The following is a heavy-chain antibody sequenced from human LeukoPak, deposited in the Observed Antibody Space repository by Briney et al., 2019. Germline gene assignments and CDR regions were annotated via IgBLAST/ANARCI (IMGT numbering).Heavy chain of an antibody. CDR3: ARSETTYYYDSSVYFYYYYGMDV. J-gene: IGHJ6*02. CDR1: GFTFSNYW. Sequence: GGSLRISCAASGFTFSNYWMTWVRQAPGKGLEWVANIKQDGSDKYYVDSVKGRFTISRDNAKNSLYLQMNSLRAEDTAVYYCARSETTYYYDSSVYFYYYYGMDVWGQGTTVTVSS. CDR2: IKQDGSDK. V-gene: IGHV3-7*01. D-gene: IGHD3-22*01.